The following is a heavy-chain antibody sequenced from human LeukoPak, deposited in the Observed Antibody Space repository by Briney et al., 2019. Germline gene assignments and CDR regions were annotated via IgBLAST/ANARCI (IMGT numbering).Heavy chain of an antibody. J-gene: IGHJ5*02. CDR3: AKEAVRSTIFGVVIRGGNWFDP. D-gene: IGHD3-3*01. V-gene: IGHV3-23*01. CDR1: GFAFNLYG. Sequence: GGSLRLSCAASGFAFNLYGMAWVRQAPGKGLEWVSAISGSGGSTYYADSVKGRFTISRDNSKNTLYLQMNSLRAEDTAVYYCAKEAVRSTIFGVVIRGGNWFDPWGQGTLVTVSS. CDR2: ISGSGGST.